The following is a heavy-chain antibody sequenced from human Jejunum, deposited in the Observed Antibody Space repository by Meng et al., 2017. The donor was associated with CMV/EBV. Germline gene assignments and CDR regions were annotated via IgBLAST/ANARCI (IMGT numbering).Heavy chain of an antibody. D-gene: IGHD2-2*01. Sequence: RYNMNWVRQAPGKGPEWFSFISGSSNYIFYAESMKGRFTISRDNAKNSLYLQMNSLRDEDTAVYYCAREAGPGIVVTTAASYFDQWGQGTLVTVSS. CDR1: RYN. V-gene: IGHV3-21*01. CDR3: AREAGPGIVVTTAASYFDQ. CDR2: ISGSSNYI. J-gene: IGHJ4*02.